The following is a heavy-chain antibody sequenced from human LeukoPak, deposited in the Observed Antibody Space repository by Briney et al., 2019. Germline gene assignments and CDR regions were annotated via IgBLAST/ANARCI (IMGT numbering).Heavy chain of an antibody. CDR2: INPNSGGT. CDR3: ATQGAFHSGTYGDY. CDR1: GYTFTGYH. Sequence: GASVKVSCKASGYTFTGYHMHWVRQAPGKGLEWMGWINPNSGGTNFAQKFQGRVTMTRDTSISTAYMELSRLRSDDTAVYYCATQGAFHSGTYGDYWGQGTLVTVSS. D-gene: IGHD1-26*01. J-gene: IGHJ4*02. V-gene: IGHV1-2*02.